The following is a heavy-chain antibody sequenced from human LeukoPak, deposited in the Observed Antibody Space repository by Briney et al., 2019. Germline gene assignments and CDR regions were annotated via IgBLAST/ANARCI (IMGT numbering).Heavy chain of an antibody. CDR3: ARASRVGATVFGY. V-gene: IGHV4-30-4*08. Sequence: SETLSLTCTVSGGSISSGDYYWSWIRQPPGKGLEWIGYIYYSGSTYYNPSLKSRVTISVDTSKNQFSLKLSSVTAADTAVYYCARASRVGATVFGYWGQGTLVTVSS. CDR1: GGSISSGDYY. D-gene: IGHD1-26*01. J-gene: IGHJ4*02. CDR2: IYYSGST.